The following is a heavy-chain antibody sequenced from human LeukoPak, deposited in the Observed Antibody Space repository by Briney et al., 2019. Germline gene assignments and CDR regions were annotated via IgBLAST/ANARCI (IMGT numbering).Heavy chain of an antibody. CDR3: ARDSPAGSNCRSEPTFDF. D-gene: IGHD1-26*01. J-gene: IGHJ4*02. CDR1: GFTFSSYW. Sequence: PGGSLRLSCAASGFTFSSYWMHWVRQAPGKGLEWVANIKQDESTTYYVDSVKGRFTISRDNAKNSLYLQMNSLRVDDTAVYYCARDSPAGSNCRSEPTFDFWGQGNLVTVSS. CDR2: IKQDESTT. V-gene: IGHV3-7*04.